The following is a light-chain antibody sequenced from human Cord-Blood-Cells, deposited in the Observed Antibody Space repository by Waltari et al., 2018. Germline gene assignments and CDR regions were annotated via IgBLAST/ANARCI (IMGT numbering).Light chain of an antibody. J-gene: IGLJ3*02. CDR2: EGS. Sequence: QSALTQPAFVSGSPGQSITISRTGTISDVGSYNLFSWYQQHPGKAPKRMIYEGSKRPSGVSNRFSGSKSCNTASLTISGLQAEDEADYYCCSYAGSSGWVFGGGTKLTVL. CDR3: CSYAGSSGWV. V-gene: IGLV2-23*01. CDR1: ISDVGSYNL.